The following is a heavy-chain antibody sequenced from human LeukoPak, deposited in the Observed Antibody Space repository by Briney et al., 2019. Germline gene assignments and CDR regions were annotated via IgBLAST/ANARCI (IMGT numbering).Heavy chain of an antibody. Sequence: PGRSLRLSCAASGSTFSSYGMHWVRQAPGKGLEWVAVISYDGSNKYYADSVKGRFTISRDNSKNTLYLQMNSLRAEDTAVYYCAKDRDSSGLNWFDPWGQGTLVTVSS. D-gene: IGHD6-19*01. CDR1: GSTFSSYG. V-gene: IGHV3-30*18. CDR2: ISYDGSNK. J-gene: IGHJ5*02. CDR3: AKDRDSSGLNWFDP.